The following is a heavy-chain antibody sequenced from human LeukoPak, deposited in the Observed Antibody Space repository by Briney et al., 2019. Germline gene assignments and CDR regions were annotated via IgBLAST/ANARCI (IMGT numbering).Heavy chain of an antibody. V-gene: IGHV3-48*03. CDR2: ISSSGSTK. CDR3: ARERAGERPRPLLNYYYMDV. Sequence: GRSLRLSCAASGFTFTSYEMNWVRQAPGHGLEWVSYISSSGSTKYYSDSMKGRFTMSRDNAKNSLYLQLSSLRAEDTAVYYCARERAGERPRPLLNYYYMDVWGKGTTVTISS. J-gene: IGHJ6*03. D-gene: IGHD3-16*01. CDR1: GFTFTSYE.